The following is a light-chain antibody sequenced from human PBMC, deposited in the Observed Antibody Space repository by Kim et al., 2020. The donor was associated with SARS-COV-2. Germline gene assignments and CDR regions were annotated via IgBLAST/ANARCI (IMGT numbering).Light chain of an antibody. CDR3: QQSYSTPLT. V-gene: IGKV1-39*01. CDR1: QSISSY. Sequence: SASGGDRVTITSRTSQSISSYLKWYQQKPGKAPKLLFYSASSLQSGVPSRFSGSVSGTDFTLTISSLQPEDFATYYCQQSYSTPLTFGQETKLDI. CDR2: SAS. J-gene: IGKJ2*01.